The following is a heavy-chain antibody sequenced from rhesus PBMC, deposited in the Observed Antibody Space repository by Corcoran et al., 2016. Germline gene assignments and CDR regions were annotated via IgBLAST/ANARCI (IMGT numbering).Heavy chain of an antibody. CDR3: AREGRLGGLDS. V-gene: IGHV4-165*01. CDR1: GGSISSNY. D-gene: IGHD6-31*01. J-gene: IGHJ6*01. CDR2: IDGSSGST. Sequence: QVQLQESGPGLVKPSETLSLTCAVSGGSISSNYWSWIRPPPGQGLEWIGYIDGSSGSTYYNPSLKSRVTISTDTSKNQFSLKLSSVTAADTAVYYCAREGRLGGLDSWGQGVVVTVSS.